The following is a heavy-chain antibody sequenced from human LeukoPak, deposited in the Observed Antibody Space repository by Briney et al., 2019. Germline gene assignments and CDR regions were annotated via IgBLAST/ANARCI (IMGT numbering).Heavy chain of an antibody. CDR3: VRDHLWSFDI. Sequence: PGGSLRLSCAASGFAFSSYSMNWVRQAPGKGPEWVSYITSSGTSKYCADSVKGRFTVSRDDAKNSLYLQMNSLRAEDTAVYYCVRDHLWSFDIWGQGTVVTVSS. CDR2: ITSSGTSK. V-gene: IGHV3-48*04. J-gene: IGHJ3*02. CDR1: GFAFSSYS. D-gene: IGHD2-21*01.